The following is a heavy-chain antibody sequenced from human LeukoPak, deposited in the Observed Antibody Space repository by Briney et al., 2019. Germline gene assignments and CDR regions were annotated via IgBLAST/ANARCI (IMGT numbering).Heavy chain of an antibody. D-gene: IGHD3-10*01. CDR1: GGPISSYY. Sequence: SETLSLTCTVSGGPISSYYWSWIRQPPGKGLEWIGYIYYSGSTNYNPSLKSRVTISVDTSKNQFSLKLSSVTAADTAVYYCARGPTMVRGVIVWTLDYWGQGTLVTVSS. V-gene: IGHV4-59*01. CDR3: ARGPTMVRGVIVWTLDY. CDR2: IYYSGST. J-gene: IGHJ4*02.